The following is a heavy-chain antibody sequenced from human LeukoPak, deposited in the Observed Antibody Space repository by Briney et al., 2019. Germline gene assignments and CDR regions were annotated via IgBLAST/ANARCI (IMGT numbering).Heavy chain of an antibody. CDR3: ARSGRQQLMDV. D-gene: IGHD6-13*01. Sequence: GGSLRLSCAASGFTFSSYAMHWVRQAPGKGLEWVAVISYDGSNKYYADSVKGRFTISRDNSKNTLYPQMNSLRAEDTAVYYCARSGRQQLMDVWGQGTTVTVSS. CDR1: GFTFSSYA. J-gene: IGHJ6*02. CDR2: ISYDGSNK. V-gene: IGHV3-30-3*01.